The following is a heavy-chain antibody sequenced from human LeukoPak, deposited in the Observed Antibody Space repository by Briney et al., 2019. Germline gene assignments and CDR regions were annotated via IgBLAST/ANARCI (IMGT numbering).Heavy chain of an antibody. CDR2: ISWNSGSI. V-gene: IGHV3-9*01. J-gene: IGHJ6*02. CDR1: GFTFDDYA. CDR3: AKEISGGDGMDV. Sequence: GRSLRLSCAASGFTFDDYAMHWVRQAPGKGLEWVSGISWNSGSIGYADSVKGRFIISRDNAKNSLYLQMNSLRAEDTALYYCAKEISGGDGMDVWGQGTTVTVSS. D-gene: IGHD2-15*01.